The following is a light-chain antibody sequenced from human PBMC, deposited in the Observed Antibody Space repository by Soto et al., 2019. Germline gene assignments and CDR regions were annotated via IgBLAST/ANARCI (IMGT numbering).Light chain of an antibody. CDR1: QSISSY. CDR2: AAS. Sequence: DLQMTQSPSSLSASVGDRVTITCRASQSISSYLYWYQQKPGRAPKPLIYAASSLQSGVPSRFSGSGSGTDFTLTISSLQPEDCATYDCEHSYSTHLFTFGPGTKVDIK. J-gene: IGKJ3*01. V-gene: IGKV1-39*01. CDR3: EHSYSTHLFT.